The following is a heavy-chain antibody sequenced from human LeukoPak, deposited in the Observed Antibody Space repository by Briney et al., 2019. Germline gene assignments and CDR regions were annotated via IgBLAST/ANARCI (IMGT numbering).Heavy chain of an antibody. CDR2: IRYDGSNK. CDR1: GFTFSSYG. J-gene: IGHJ4*02. D-gene: IGHD4-23*01. CDR3: TTVTVVTPPPHY. V-gene: IGHV3-30*02. Sequence: PGGSLRLSCAASGFTFSSYGMHWVRQAPGKGLEWVAFIRYDGSNKYYADSVKGRFTISRDNSKNTLYLQMNSLKTEDTAVYYCTTVTVVTPPPHYWGQGTLVTVSS.